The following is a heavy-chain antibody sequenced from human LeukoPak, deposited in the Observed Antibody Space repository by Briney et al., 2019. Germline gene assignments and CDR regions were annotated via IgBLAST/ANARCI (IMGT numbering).Heavy chain of an antibody. CDR1: GGSISSYY. J-gene: IGHJ2*01. CDR3: AREGYDSSGYYRYWYFDL. V-gene: IGHV4-59*01. D-gene: IGHD3-22*01. Sequence: SETLSLTCTVSGGSISSYYWSWIRQPPGKGLEWIGYIYYSGSTNYNPSLKSRVTISEDTSKNQFSLKLSSVTAADTAVYYCAREGYDSSGYYRYWYFDLWGRGTLVTVSS. CDR2: IYYSGST.